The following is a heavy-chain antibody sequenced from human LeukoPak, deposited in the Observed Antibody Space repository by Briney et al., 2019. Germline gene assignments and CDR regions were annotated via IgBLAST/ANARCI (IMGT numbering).Heavy chain of an antibody. CDR1: GGSFSGYY. Sequence: SETLSLTCAVYGGSFSGYYWSWIRQPPGKGLEWIGEINHSGSTNYNPSPKSRVTISVDTSKNQYSLKLRSVTAADTAVYYCASKRYCSGGSCYSHYYYYYMDVWGKGTTVTVSS. J-gene: IGHJ6*03. CDR2: INHSGST. V-gene: IGHV4-34*01. CDR3: ASKRYCSGGSCYSHYYYYYMDV. D-gene: IGHD2-15*01.